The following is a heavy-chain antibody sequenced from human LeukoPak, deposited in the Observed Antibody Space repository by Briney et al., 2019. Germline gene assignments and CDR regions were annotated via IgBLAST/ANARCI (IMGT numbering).Heavy chain of an antibody. D-gene: IGHD2-2*01. Sequence: PGGSLRLSCAASGFTFSSYAMSWVRQAPGKGLEWVSAISGSGGSTYYADSVKGRFTISRDNSKNTLYLQMNSLRAEDTAVYYCAKDRDVVPAAMRYYFDYWGQGTLVTVSS. CDR1: GFTFSSYA. CDR3: AKDRDVVPAAMRYYFDY. CDR2: ISGSGGST. V-gene: IGHV3-23*01. J-gene: IGHJ4*02.